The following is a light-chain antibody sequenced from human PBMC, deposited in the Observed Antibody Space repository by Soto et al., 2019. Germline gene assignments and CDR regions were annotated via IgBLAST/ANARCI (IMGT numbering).Light chain of an antibody. V-gene: IGKV3-20*01. CDR3: QHYRTT. J-gene: IGKJ4*01. CDR2: GAS. Sequence: EIVLTQSPGTLSLSPGERATLSCRASQSVSSSYLAWYQQKPGQAPRLLIYGASSRATGIPDRFSGSGSGTDFTLTITRLEPEDYAVYYCQHYRTTFGGGTKMEI. CDR1: QSVSSSY.